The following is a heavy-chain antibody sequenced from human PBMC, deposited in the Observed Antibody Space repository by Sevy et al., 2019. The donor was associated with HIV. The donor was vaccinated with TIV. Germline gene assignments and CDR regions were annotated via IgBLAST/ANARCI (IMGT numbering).Heavy chain of an antibody. Sequence: GGSLRLSCAASGFTFSSYTMSWVDQAPGKGLEWVSAIRGSGGSTYYAGSAQGRFTISRDNSKNTLYLQMDSLRAEDTAVYYCAKDRYYDSSGFYVWDYWGQGTLVTVSS. V-gene: IGHV3-23*01. CDR2: IRGSGGST. D-gene: IGHD3-22*01. CDR3: AKDRYYDSSGFYVWDY. CDR1: GFTFSSYT. J-gene: IGHJ4*02.